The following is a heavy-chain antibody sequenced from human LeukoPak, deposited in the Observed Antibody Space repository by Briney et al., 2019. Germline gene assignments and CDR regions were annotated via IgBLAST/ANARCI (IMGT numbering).Heavy chain of an antibody. V-gene: IGHV4-34*01. Sequence: PSETLSLTCAVYGGSFSGYYWSWIRQPPGKGLEWIGEINHSGSTNYNPSLKSRVTISVDTSKNQFSLKLSSVTAADTAVYYCARAQAGGQLVRGFYFDYWGQGTLVTVSS. D-gene: IGHD6-13*01. CDR1: GGSFSGYY. J-gene: IGHJ4*02. CDR2: INHSGST. CDR3: ARAQAGGQLVRGFYFDY.